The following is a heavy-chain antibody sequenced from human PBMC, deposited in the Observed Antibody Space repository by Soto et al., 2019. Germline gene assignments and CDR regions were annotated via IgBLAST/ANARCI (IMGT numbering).Heavy chain of an antibody. CDR3: ARGGYFEDD. D-gene: IGHD3-9*01. J-gene: IGHJ4*02. Sequence: GGSLRLSCAASGFTLSSYWMSWVRQAPGKGLEWVANIKQDGSEKYYVDSVKGRFTISRDNAKNSLYLQMNSLRAEDTAVYYCARGGYFEDDWGQGTLVTVSS. V-gene: IGHV3-7*01. CDR2: IKQDGSEK. CDR1: GFTLSSYW.